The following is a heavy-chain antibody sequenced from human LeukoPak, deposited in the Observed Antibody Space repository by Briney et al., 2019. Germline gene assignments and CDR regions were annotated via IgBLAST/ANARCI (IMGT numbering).Heavy chain of an antibody. CDR2: IRSKAYGGTT. CDR3: TRTSLIRYDSSGYYLPSQFDS. Sequence: SGGSLRLSCTTSGFTFGDYAMSWFRQAPGKGLEWVGFIRSKAYGGTTEYAASVKGRFTISRDDSKSIAYLQMNSLKTEDTAVYYCTRTSLIRYDSSGYYLPSQFDSWGQGTLVTVSS. J-gene: IGHJ4*02. V-gene: IGHV3-49*03. D-gene: IGHD3-22*01. CDR1: GFTFGDYA.